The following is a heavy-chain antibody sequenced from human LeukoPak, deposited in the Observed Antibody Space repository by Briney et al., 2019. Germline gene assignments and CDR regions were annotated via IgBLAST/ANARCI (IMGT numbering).Heavy chain of an antibody. J-gene: IGHJ4*02. CDR3: ARHDYGGNSRDY. Sequence: PGGSLRLSCAASGFTFSSYGMNWVRQAPGKGLEWVSYIGTSTSTIYYADSVKGRFTISRDNAKNSLYLQMNSLRDEDTAVYYCARHDYGGNSRDYWGQGTLVTVSS. D-gene: IGHD4-23*01. CDR1: GFTFSSYG. CDR2: IGTSTSTI. V-gene: IGHV3-48*02.